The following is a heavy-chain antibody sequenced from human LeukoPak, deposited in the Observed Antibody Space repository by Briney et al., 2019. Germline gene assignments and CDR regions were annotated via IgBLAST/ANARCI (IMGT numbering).Heavy chain of an antibody. J-gene: IGHJ4*02. D-gene: IGHD6-19*01. Sequence: GGSLGLSCAASGSTFSSYWMSWVRQAPGKGLEWVANMNQGGSEKYYVDSVKGRFTISRDNAENSLYLQMNSLRAEDTAVYYCARDDSGPDYWGQGTLVTVSS. CDR3: ARDDSGPDY. CDR1: GSTFSSYW. CDR2: MNQGGSEK. V-gene: IGHV3-7*01.